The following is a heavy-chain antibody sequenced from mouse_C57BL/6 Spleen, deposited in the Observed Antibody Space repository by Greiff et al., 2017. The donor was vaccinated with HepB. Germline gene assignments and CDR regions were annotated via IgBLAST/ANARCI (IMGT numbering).Heavy chain of an antibody. Sequence: EVQLVESGGGLVKPGGSLKLSCAASGFTFSDYGMHWVRQAPEKGLEWVAYISSGSSTIYYADTVKGRFTISRDNAKNTLFLQMTSLRSADTAMYYCARGLANWDVYFDYWGQGTTLTVSS. CDR2: ISSGSSTI. CDR3: ARGLANWDVYFDY. V-gene: IGHV5-17*01. D-gene: IGHD4-1*01. J-gene: IGHJ2*01. CDR1: GFTFSDYG.